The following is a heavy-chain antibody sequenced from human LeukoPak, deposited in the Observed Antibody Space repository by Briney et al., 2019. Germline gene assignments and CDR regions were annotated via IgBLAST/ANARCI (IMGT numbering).Heavy chain of an antibody. CDR3: AKFPVLRFLEWSDKGAFDI. CDR1: GSTFSSYG. J-gene: IGHJ3*02. CDR2: IRYDGSNK. Sequence: GGSLRLSCAASGSTFSSYGMHWVRQAPGKGLEWVAFIRYDGSNKYYADSVKGRFTISRDNSKNTLYLQMNSLRAEDTAVYYCAKFPVLRFLEWSDKGAFDIWGQGTMVTVSS. D-gene: IGHD3-3*01. V-gene: IGHV3-30*02.